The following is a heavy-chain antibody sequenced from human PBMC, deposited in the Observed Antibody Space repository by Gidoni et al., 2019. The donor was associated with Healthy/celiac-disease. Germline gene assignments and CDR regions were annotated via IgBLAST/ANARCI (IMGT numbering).Heavy chain of an antibody. CDR3: AKMVSYDAFDI. Sequence: QVQLVESGGGVVQPGRSLRLSCAASVFTFSSYGMHWVRQAPGKGLGWVEVISYDGKNKYYADSVKDRFTISRENSKNTLYLQMNSLRAEDTAVYYCAKMVSYDAFDIWGQGTMVTVSS. J-gene: IGHJ3*02. CDR2: ISYDGKNK. V-gene: IGHV3-30*18. D-gene: IGHD2-8*01. CDR1: VFTFSSYG.